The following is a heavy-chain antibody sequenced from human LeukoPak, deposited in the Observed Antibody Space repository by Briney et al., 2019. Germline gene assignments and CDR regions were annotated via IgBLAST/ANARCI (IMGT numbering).Heavy chain of an antibody. CDR1: GFTFSSYG. Sequence: PGGSLRLSCGASGFTFSSYGMHWVRQAPGKGLEWVAVISYDGNNKYYADSVKGRFTISRDNSKNTLYLQVNSLRDEDTAIYYCASRTFYESSGYYLDNWGQGTLVTVSS. CDR3: ASRTFYESSGYYLDN. V-gene: IGHV3-30*03. CDR2: ISYDGNNK. J-gene: IGHJ4*02. D-gene: IGHD3-22*01.